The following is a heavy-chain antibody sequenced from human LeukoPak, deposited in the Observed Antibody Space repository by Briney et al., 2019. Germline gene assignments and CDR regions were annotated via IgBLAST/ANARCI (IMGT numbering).Heavy chain of an antibody. J-gene: IGHJ4*02. CDR3: AREDFFGGLGLDY. V-gene: IGHV4-59*01. CDR2: IYYSGST. D-gene: IGHD3-3*01. Sequence: PSEILSLTCTVSGGSISSYYWSWIRQPPGKGLEWIGYIYYSGSTNYNPSLKSRVTISVDTSKNQFSLKLSSVTAADTAVYYCAREDFFGGLGLDYWGQGTLVTVSS. CDR1: GGSISSYY.